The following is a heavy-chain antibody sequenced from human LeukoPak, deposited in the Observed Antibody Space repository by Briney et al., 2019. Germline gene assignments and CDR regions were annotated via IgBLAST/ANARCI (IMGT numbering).Heavy chain of an antibody. CDR3: ARGDPYSSSWYYFDY. V-gene: IGHV4-34*01. D-gene: IGHD6-13*01. J-gene: IGHJ4*02. CDR1: GGSFSGYY. Sequence: SETLSLTCAVYGGSFSGYYWSWIRQPPGKGLEWIGEINHSGSTNYNPSLKSRVTISVDTSKNLFSLKLSSVTAADTAVYYCARGDPYSSSWYYFDYWGQGTLVTVSS. CDR2: INHSGST.